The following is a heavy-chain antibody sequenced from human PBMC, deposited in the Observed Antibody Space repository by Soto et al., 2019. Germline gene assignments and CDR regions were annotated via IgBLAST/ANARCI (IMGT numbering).Heavy chain of an antibody. Sequence: SETLSLTCTVSGGSISSGNIYWSWIRQPPGKGLGWIGYIYYTGSTYYNPSLTSRVTISVNPSKNQFSLTLTSVTAADTAIYYCARVTMVRGVMADYWGQGTLVTVSS. D-gene: IGHD3-10*01. V-gene: IGHV4-30-4*01. J-gene: IGHJ4*02. CDR2: IYYTGST. CDR3: ARVTMVRGVMADY. CDR1: GGSISSGNIY.